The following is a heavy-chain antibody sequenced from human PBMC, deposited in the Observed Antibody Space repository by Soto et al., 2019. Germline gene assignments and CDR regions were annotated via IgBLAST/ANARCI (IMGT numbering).Heavy chain of an antibody. CDR2: IDPSDSYT. J-gene: IGHJ6*02. V-gene: IGHV5-10-1*01. D-gene: IGHD6-19*01. CDR3: AKSAIAVPPYGMDV. CDR1: GYSFTSYW. Sequence: PGESLKISCKGSGYSFTSYWISWVRQMPGEGLEWMGRIDPSDSYTNYSPSFQGHVTISADKSISTAYLQWSSLKASDTAMYYCAKSAIAVPPYGMDVWGQGTTVTVSS.